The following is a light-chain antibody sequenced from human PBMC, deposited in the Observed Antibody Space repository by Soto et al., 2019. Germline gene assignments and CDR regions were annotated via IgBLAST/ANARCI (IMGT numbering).Light chain of an antibody. Sequence: EIVLTQCPGTLSLSPGEGATLSCRASQDVDNNFLAWYQQRPGQAPRLLIYASSRRATGIPDRFSGSGSGTDFTLTISRVGPEDIAVYFCHQYYSSITFGGGTKVEVK. CDR2: ASS. CDR3: HQYYSSIT. J-gene: IGKJ4*01. CDR1: QDVDNNF. V-gene: IGKV3-20*01.